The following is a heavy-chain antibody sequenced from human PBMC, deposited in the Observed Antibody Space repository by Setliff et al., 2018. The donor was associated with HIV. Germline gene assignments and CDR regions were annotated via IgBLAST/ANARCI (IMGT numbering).Heavy chain of an antibody. D-gene: IGHD6-13*01. J-gene: IGHJ2*01. CDR3: AKVGTYSSTWYFDL. V-gene: IGHV3-23*03. CDR1: GFTFSSYA. CDR2: IYSGGSST. Sequence: GSLRLSCAASGFTFSSYAMSWVRQAPGKGLEWVSLIYSGGSSTYYADSVKGRFTISRDNSKNMLYLEMNSLRAEDTAVYYCAKVGTYSSTWYFDLWGRGTLVTVSS.